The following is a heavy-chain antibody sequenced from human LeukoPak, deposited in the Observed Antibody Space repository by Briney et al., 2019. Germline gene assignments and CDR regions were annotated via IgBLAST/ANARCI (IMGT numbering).Heavy chain of an antibody. CDR3: ARKTMIYGGAFDI. CDR2: MNPNSGNT. D-gene: IGHD3-22*01. Sequence: ASVKVSCKASGYTFTSYDINWVRQATGQGLEWMGWMNPNSGNTGYVQKFQGRVTITRNTSISTAYMELSSLRPEDTAVYYCARKTMIYGGAFDIWGQGTMVTVSS. J-gene: IGHJ3*02. V-gene: IGHV1-8*01. CDR1: GYTFTSYD.